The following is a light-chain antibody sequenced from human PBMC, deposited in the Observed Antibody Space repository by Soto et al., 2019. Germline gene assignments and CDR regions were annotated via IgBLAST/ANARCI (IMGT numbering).Light chain of an antibody. CDR3: QQYNSLWT. V-gene: IGKV1-5*03. CDR1: QSISRQ. Sequence: DIQMTQSPSTLSASVGDRVSITCRASQSISRQLAWYQQKPGKAPNLLIYKASSLESGVPSRFSGSGSGTEFTLTISSLQPDDFATYYCQQYNSLWTFGQGTKVEIK. J-gene: IGKJ1*01. CDR2: KAS.